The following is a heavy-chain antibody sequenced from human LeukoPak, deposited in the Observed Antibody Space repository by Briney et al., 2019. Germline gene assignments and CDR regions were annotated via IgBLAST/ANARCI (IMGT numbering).Heavy chain of an antibody. V-gene: IGHV1-69*04. CDR3: ARDLYSSSWYYFDY. J-gene: IGHJ4*02. CDR2: IIPILGIA. Sequence: SVKVSCKASGGTFSSYAISWVRQAPGQGLEWMGRIIPILGIANYAQKFQGRVTITADKSTSTAYMELSSLRSEDTAVYYCARDLYSSSWYYFDYWGQGTLVTVSS. D-gene: IGHD6-13*01. CDR1: GGTFSSYA.